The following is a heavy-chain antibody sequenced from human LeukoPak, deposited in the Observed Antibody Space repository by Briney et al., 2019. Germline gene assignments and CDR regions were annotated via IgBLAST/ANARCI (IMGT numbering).Heavy chain of an antibody. CDR3: ARDSGSYLDY. CDR1: GFSVSDNY. D-gene: IGHD3-10*01. Sequence: GGSLRLSCAVSGFSVSDNYMSWVRRAPGKGLEWVSVIYSGISAYYADSVRGRFTISRDNSKNTVYLQMNSLRADDTAVYFCARDSGSYLDYWGQGTLVTVSS. J-gene: IGHJ4*02. CDR2: IYSGISA. V-gene: IGHV3-66*01.